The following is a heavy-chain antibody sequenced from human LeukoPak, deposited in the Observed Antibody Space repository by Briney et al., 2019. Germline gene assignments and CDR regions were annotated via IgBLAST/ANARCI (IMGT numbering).Heavy chain of an antibody. CDR1: GGTFSSYA. CDR2: IIPIFGTA. Sequence: SVKVSCKAPGGTFSSYAISWVRQAPGQGLEWMGGIIPIFGTANYAQKFQGRVTITADKSTSTAYMELSSLRSEDTAVYYCARAYDILTGYHDWGQGTLVTVSS. CDR3: ARAYDILTGYHD. J-gene: IGHJ4*02. V-gene: IGHV1-69*06. D-gene: IGHD3-9*01.